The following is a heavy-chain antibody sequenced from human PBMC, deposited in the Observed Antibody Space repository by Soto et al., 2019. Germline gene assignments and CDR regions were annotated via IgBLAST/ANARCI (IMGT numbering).Heavy chain of an antibody. Sequence: QVQLVQSGAEVKEPGSSVRVSCKASGGTFDNFIMNWVRQTPGQGLEWMGGFVPMLGTTTYAEKLKGRVTISGTGAIITSSMAVTLLRCADTPIYCCARNGTYSSSLSQFSGMDVGGQGTTVTGSS. CDR3: ARNGTYSSSLSQFSGMDV. D-gene: IGHD1-26*01. V-gene: IGHV1-69*01. CDR1: GGTFDNFI. CDR2: FVPMLGTT. J-gene: IGHJ6*02.